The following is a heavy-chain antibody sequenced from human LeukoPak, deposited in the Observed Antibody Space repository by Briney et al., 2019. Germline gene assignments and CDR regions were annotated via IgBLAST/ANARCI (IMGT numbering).Heavy chain of an antibody. D-gene: IGHD3-3*01. CDR2: ISYDGSNK. CDR1: GFTFSSYA. CDR3: ARGRFLEWLLSDY. Sequence: PGGSLRLSCAASGFTFSSYAMHWVRQAPGKGLEWVAVISYDGSNKYYADSVKGRFTISRDNSKNTLYLQMNSLRAEDTAVYYCARGRFLEWLLSDYWGQGTLVTVSS. J-gene: IGHJ4*02. V-gene: IGHV3-30-3*01.